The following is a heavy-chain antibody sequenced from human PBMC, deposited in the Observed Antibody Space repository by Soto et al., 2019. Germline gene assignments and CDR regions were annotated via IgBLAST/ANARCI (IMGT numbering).Heavy chain of an antibody. J-gene: IGHJ4*02. V-gene: IGHV3-48*01. D-gene: IGHD5-18*01. CDR3: ARDSGYSYGPLDY. CDR2: ISSGSTTI. Sequence: GGSLRLSCAASGFSFSSYSINWVRQAPGKGLEWVSYISSGSTTIYYADSVKGRFTISRDNAKNSLYLQMNSLRAEDTAVYYCARDSGYSYGPLDYWGQGTLVT. CDR1: GFSFSSYS.